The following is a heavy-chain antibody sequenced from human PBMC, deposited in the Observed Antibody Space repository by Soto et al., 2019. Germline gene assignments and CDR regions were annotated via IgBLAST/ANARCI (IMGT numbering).Heavy chain of an antibody. Sequence: PGGSLRLSCAASGFTFSSYAMHWVRQAPGKGLEWVAVISYDGSNKYYADSVKGRFTISRDNSKNTLYLQMNSLRAEDTAVYYCARDYGLRYYDSSGYYDYWGQGTLVTVSS. J-gene: IGHJ4*02. CDR1: GFTFSSYA. V-gene: IGHV3-30-3*01. CDR2: ISYDGSNK. D-gene: IGHD3-22*01. CDR3: ARDYGLRYYDSSGYYDY.